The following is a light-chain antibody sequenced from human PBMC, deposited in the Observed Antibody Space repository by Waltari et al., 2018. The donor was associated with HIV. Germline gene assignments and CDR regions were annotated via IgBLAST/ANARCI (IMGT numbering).Light chain of an antibody. J-gene: IGLJ2*01. CDR2: DVN. Sequence: HSALTQPRSVSGSPGQSVPISCTGTSRDIGAYDYVSWFQKFPGRAPKLLIFDVNKRPAGVPDRFSGFKSGDTASLTISGLQPDDESDYFCSSYGGVASYLIFGGGTTLTVL. V-gene: IGLV2-11*01. CDR3: SSYGGVASYLI. CDR1: SRDIGAYDY.